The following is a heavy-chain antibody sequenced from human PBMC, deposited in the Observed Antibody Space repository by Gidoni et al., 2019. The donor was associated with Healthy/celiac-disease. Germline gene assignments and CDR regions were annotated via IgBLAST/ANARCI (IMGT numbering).Heavy chain of an antibody. CDR2: INPSGGST. V-gene: IGHV1-46*01. D-gene: IGHD3-10*01. J-gene: IGHJ6*02. CDR1: GYTFTNYY. CDR3: ATPGSRVRGLRGYYYGMDV. Sequence: QVQLVQSGAEVKKPGASVKVSCKASGYTFTNYYIHWVRQAPGQGLEWMGIINPSGGSTSYAQKFQGRVTMTRDTSTSTVYMELSSLRSEDTAVYYCATPGSRVRGLRGYYYGMDVWGQGTTVTVSS.